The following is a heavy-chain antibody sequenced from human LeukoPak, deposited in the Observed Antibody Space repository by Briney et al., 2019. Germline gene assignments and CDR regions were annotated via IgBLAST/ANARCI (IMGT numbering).Heavy chain of an antibody. Sequence: GGSLRLSCAASGFTFSPFWTHWVRQAPGKGLEWVSRIHTDGNTRAYADSVKGRFIVSRDNAKDTLYLQMNSLRAEDTAVYFCTRDRGYYYMDVWGKGTTVTASS. J-gene: IGHJ6*03. CDR3: TRDRGYYYMDV. CDR1: GFTFSPFW. CDR2: IHTDGNTR. D-gene: IGHD3-10*01. V-gene: IGHV3-74*01.